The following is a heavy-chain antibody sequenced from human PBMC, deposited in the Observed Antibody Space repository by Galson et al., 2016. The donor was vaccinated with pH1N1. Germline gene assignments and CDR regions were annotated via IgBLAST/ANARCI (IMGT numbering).Heavy chain of an antibody. CDR1: GFTFSSYA. D-gene: IGHD2/OR15-2a*01. V-gene: IGHV3-23*01. CDR3: AKTLTHDEIYDAFDI. Sequence: SLRLSCAASGFTFSSYAMSWVRQAPGKGLERVSAISGSGGRTYYADSVKGRFTISRDNSKNTLYLQMNSLRAEDTAVYCCAKTLTHDEIYDAFDIWGQGTMVTVSS. J-gene: IGHJ3*02. CDR2: ISGSGGRT.